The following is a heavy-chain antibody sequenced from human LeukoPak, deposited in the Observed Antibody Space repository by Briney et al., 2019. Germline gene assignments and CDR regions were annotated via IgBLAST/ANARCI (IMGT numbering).Heavy chain of an antibody. V-gene: IGHV1-8*01. D-gene: IGHD5-24*01. J-gene: IGHJ3*02. CDR1: GYTFTIYD. Sequence: ASVKVSCKASGYTFTIYDINWVRQAAGQGLEWMGWMNPNSGNTGYAQKFQGRVTMTRDTSVSTAYMELSSLRSDDTAIYYCARIRDVYNDAYDIWDQGTVVTVPS. CDR2: MNPNSGNT. CDR3: ARIRDVYNDAYDI.